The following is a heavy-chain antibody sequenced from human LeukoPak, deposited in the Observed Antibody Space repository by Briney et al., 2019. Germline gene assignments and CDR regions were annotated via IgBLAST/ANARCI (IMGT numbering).Heavy chain of an antibody. CDR1: GFTFSSNA. V-gene: IGHV3-23*01. D-gene: IGHD3-3*01. CDR2: ISASGAAT. Sequence: GGSLRLSCAASGFTFSSNAMNWVRQAPGKGLEWVSVISASGAATYYADSVKGRFTISRDNVKNTLDLQMNSLRAEDTAVYYCAKGLLTYDPYYYAMDVWGQGTTVTVSS. J-gene: IGHJ6*02. CDR3: AKGLLTYDPYYYAMDV.